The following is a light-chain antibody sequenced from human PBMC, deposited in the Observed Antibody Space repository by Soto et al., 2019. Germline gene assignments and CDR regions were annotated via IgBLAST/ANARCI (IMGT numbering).Light chain of an antibody. Sequence: IRMTQSPSSLSASTGDRVTITFRASQSISSYLNWYQQKPGKAPKLLIYAASSLQSGVPSRFSGSGSGTDFTLTISSLQPEDFATYYCQQSYSTPPITFGQGTRLEIK. CDR3: QQSYSTPPIT. CDR1: QSISSY. J-gene: IGKJ5*01. V-gene: IGKV1-39*01. CDR2: AAS.